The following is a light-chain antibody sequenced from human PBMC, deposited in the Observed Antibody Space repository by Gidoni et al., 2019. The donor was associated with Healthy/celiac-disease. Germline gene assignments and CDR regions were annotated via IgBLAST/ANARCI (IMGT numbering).Light chain of an antibody. CDR1: QSISSW. CDR2: KAS. V-gene: IGKV1-5*03. CDR3: QQYNSYPGT. J-gene: IGKJ1*01. Sequence: DLQMTQSPSTLSASVGDRVTITCRASQSISSWLAWYQQKPGKAPKLLIYKASSLERGVPSRFSGSGSGTEFTLTISSLQPDDFATYYCQQYNSYPGTFGQGTKVEIK.